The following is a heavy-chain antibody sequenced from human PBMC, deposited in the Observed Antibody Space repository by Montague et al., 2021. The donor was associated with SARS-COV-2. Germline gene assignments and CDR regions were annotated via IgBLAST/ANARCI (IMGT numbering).Heavy chain of an antibody. V-gene: IGHV4-34*01. CDR3: ARWGPQIMTLVGLRGKSASDF. CDR2: INHSGST. Sequence: SETLSLTCAVYGGSLSGYYWTWIRQSPGRGLEWIAEINHSGSTNYNWSLKSRVSISVDTSKNQFSLSLSPVTVADTAVYYCARWGPQIMTLVGLRGKSASDFWGQGTLVTVSS. CDR1: GGSLSGYY. D-gene: IGHD3-16*01. J-gene: IGHJ4*02.